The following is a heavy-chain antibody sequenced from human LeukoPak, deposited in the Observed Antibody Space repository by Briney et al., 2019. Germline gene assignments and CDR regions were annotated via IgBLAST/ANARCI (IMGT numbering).Heavy chain of an antibody. D-gene: IGHD3-3*01. V-gene: IGHV3-30*02. CDR3: ARGNREITIFGVVIGYYYMDV. CDR1: GFTFSSYG. Sequence: GGSLRLSCAASGFTFSSYGIHWVRQAPGKGLEWVAFIWYDGSNKYYGDSVKGRFTISRDNSKNTLYLQMNSLRAEDTAVYYCARGNREITIFGVVIGYYYMDVWGKGTTVTVSS. CDR2: IWYDGSNK. J-gene: IGHJ6*03.